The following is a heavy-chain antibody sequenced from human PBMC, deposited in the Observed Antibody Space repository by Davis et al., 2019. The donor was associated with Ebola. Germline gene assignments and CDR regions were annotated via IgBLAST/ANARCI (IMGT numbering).Heavy chain of an antibody. D-gene: IGHD3-16*01. CDR3: VTKGEVH. CDR2: ISYDGSNK. V-gene: IGHV3-30*03. J-gene: IGHJ4*02. CDR1: GFTFSSYG. Sequence: GESLKISCAASGFTFSSYGMHWVRPAPGKGLEWVAVISYDGSNKYYADSVKGRFTISRDNSKNTLYLQMNSLRAEDTAVYYCVTKGEVHWGQGTLVTVSS.